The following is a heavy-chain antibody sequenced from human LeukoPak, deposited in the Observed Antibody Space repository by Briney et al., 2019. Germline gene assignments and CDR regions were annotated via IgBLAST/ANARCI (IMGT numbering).Heavy chain of an antibody. J-gene: IGHJ4*02. Sequence: GGSLRLSCAASGFTFSSYWMSWVRQAPGKGLEWVANIKQDGSEKYYVDSVKGRFTISRDNAKNSLYLQMNSLRAEDTAVYYCARPYSSSWYEVDYFDYWGQGILVTVSS. CDR3: ARPYSSSWYEVDYFDY. CDR1: GFTFSSYW. D-gene: IGHD6-13*01. V-gene: IGHV3-7*01. CDR2: IKQDGSEK.